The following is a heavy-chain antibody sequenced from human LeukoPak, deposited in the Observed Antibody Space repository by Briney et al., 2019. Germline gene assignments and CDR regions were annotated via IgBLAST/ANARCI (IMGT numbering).Heavy chain of an antibody. D-gene: IGHD6-13*01. J-gene: IGHJ4*02. V-gene: IGHV1-24*01. CDR1: GYTLTELS. CDR2: FDLEDGET. Sequence: ASVKVSCKVSGYTLTELSMHWVRHPPAKGIEWMGGFDLEDGETIYSQKSQGRVTMTEATSTDTAYMELSSLRSEDTAVYYCAGLEAAAGITYFDYWGQGTLVTVSS. CDR3: AGLEAAAGITYFDY.